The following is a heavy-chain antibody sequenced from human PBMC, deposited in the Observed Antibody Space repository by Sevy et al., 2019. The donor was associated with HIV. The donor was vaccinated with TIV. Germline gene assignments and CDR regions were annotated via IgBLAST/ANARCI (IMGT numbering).Heavy chain of an antibody. CDR1: GGSFSGHF. CDR2: IDHTGSN. CDR3: ARAGGIVLVGIKGWGRFDP. Sequence: SETLSLTCAVYGGSFSGHFWSWVRQSPGKGLEWIGEIDHTGSNNYNPSLKSRVTISVDTSKNQFSLNLTSVTAADTAVYYCARAGGIVLVGIKGWGRFDPWGQGTLVTVSS. J-gene: IGHJ5*02. V-gene: IGHV4-34*01. D-gene: IGHD2-8*02.